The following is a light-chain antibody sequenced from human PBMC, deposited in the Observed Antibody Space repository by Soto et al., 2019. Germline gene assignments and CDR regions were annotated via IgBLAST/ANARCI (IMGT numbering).Light chain of an antibody. CDR3: NSYTSSSTLVV. CDR2: DVS. Sequence: QYALTQPASVSGSPGQSITISCTGTSSDVGGYNYVSWYQQHPGKAPKLMIYDVSNRPSGVSNRFSGSKSGNTASLSISGLQAEDEGHYYCNSYTSSSTLVVFGGGTKLTVL. V-gene: IGLV2-14*01. J-gene: IGLJ2*01. CDR1: SSDVGGYNY.